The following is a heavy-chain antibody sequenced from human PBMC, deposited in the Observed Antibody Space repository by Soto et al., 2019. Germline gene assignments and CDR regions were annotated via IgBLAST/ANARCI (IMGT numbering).Heavy chain of an antibody. CDR3: ASGGNWFDP. J-gene: IGHJ5*02. CDR2: MYYNGNI. D-gene: IGHD3-16*01. CDR1: GGSISNYY. V-gene: IGHV4-59*01. Sequence: LSLTCNVSGGSISNYYWAWVRQSPEKGLEWIGYMYYNGNINYNPSLKSRVTISIDTSKNQFSLTLKSVTAADTAVYYCASGGNWFDPWGQGVLVTVSS.